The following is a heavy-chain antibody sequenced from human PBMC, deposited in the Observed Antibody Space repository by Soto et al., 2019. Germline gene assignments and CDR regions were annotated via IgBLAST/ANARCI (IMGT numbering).Heavy chain of an antibody. J-gene: IGHJ5*02. Sequence: GGSLRLSCAASGFTFSSYSMNWVRQAPGKGLEWVSSISSSSSYIYYADSVKGRFTISRDNAKNSLYLQMNSLRAEDPAVYYCARGSGDWFDPWGQGTLVTVSS. CDR2: ISSSSSYI. V-gene: IGHV3-21*01. D-gene: IGHD7-27*01. CDR3: ARGSGDWFDP. CDR1: GFTFSSYS.